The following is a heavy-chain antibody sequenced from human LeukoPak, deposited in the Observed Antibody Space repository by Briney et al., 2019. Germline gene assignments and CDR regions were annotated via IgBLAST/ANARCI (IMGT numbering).Heavy chain of an antibody. V-gene: IGHV3-74*01. Sequence: GGSLRLSCAASGFTLSSYWMHWVRHAPGKGPVWVSRISGDASITNYAASVKGRFTISRDSAKNTLYLQMNSLRVEDTAVYHCARAYGSGYVYWGQGTLVTVSS. CDR1: GFTLSSYW. CDR2: ISGDASIT. J-gene: IGHJ4*02. D-gene: IGHD3-10*01. CDR3: ARAYGSGYVY.